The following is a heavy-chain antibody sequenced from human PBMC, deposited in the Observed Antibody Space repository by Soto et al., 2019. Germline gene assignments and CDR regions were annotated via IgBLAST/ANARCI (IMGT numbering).Heavy chain of an antibody. D-gene: IGHD1-26*01. J-gene: IGHJ4*02. CDR1: GGTFSSYS. CDR3: ARDGGRHSGGIDY. V-gene: IGHV1-69*01. Sequence: QVQPVQSGAEVKKPGSSVKVSCKASGGTFSSYSINWVRQAPGQGLEWMGEIIPIFGTANYAQKFQGRVTITADEATSTAYMELSSLRSEDMAVYYCARDGGRHSGGIDYWGQGTLVTVSS. CDR2: IIPIFGTA.